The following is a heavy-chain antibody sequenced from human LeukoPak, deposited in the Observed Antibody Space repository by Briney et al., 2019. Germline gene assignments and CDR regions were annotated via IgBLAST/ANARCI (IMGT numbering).Heavy chain of an antibody. J-gene: IGHJ4*02. D-gene: IGHD3-22*01. V-gene: IGHV3-30*18. CDR3: AKGTISYYDSSGPEY. CDR1: GXTFSSYG. CDR2: ISYDGSNK. Sequence: PGGSLRLSCAASGXTFSSYGMHWVRQAPGKGLEWVAVISYDGSNKYYADSVKGRFTISRDNSKKTLYLQMNSLRAEDTGVYYCAKGTISYYDSSGPEYWGQGTLVTVSS.